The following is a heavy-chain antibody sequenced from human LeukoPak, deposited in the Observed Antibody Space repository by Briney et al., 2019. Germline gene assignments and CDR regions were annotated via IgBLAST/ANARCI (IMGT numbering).Heavy chain of an antibody. CDR2: IKKDGSDK. CDR1: GFTFSSYS. Sequence: PGGSLRLSCAASGFTFSSYSMNWVRQAPGKGLEWVANIKKDGSDKYYVDSVKGRFTISKDNAKNSLYLQMNSLRAEDTAVYYCARDSGRGFDYWGQGTLVTVSS. CDR3: ARDSGRGFDY. J-gene: IGHJ4*02. V-gene: IGHV3-7*01.